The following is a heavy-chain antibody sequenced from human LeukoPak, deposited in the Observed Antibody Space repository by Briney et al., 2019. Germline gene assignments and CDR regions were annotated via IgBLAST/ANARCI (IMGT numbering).Heavy chain of an antibody. CDR1: GFTFSSYA. CDR2: ISYDGSNK. Sequence: GGSPRLSCAASGFTFSSYAMSWVRQAPGKGLEWVAVISYDGSNKYYADSVKGRFTISRDNSKNTLYLQMNSLRAEDTAVYYCARATTQDFLDYWGQGTLVTVSS. J-gene: IGHJ4*02. D-gene: IGHD1-26*01. V-gene: IGHV3-30-3*01. CDR3: ARATTQDFLDY.